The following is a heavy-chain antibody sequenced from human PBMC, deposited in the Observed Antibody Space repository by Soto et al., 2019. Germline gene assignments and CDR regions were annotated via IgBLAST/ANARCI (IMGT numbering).Heavy chain of an antibody. D-gene: IGHD4-17*01. V-gene: IGHV3-9*01. CDR3: AKGATVGAYYYMDV. CDR2: ISWNSGSI. J-gene: IGHJ6*03. Sequence: GGSLRLSCAASGFTFDDYAMHWVRQAPGKGLEWVSGISWNSGSIGYADSVKGRFTISRDNAKNSLYLQMNSLRAEDTALYYCAKGATVGAYYYMDVWGKGTTVTVSS. CDR1: GFTFDDYA.